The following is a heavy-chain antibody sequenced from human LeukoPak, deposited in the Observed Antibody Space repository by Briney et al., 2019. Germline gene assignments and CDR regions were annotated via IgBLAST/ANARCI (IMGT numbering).Heavy chain of an antibody. D-gene: IGHD3-22*01. J-gene: IGHJ4*02. CDR2: INYSGST. CDR3: ARDARSYDSSGYYFFDF. V-gene: IGHV4-59*01. Sequence: PSDTVSLTCNVSGASIRSYYWNWLRQPPGKGLEWIGYINYSGSTNFNPSLKRRATISMDTSKHHFSLKLSSVTAAVTAVYYCARDARSYDSSGYYFFDFWGQGTLVTVSS. CDR1: GASIRSYY.